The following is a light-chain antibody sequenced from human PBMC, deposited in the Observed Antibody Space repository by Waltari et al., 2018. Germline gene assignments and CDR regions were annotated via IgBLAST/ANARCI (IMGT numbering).Light chain of an antibody. J-gene: IGKJ4*01. CDR1: QSVSSIS. Sequence: EIVLTQSPGTLSLSPGERATLSCRASQSVSSISLSWYQQKAGQPPRLLIYGVSSRATGIPDMFSGSGSGTDFTLTISRLEPEDFAVYYCQQYDSIVLTFGGGTKVEI. CDR3: QQYDSIVLT. V-gene: IGKV3-20*01. CDR2: GVS.